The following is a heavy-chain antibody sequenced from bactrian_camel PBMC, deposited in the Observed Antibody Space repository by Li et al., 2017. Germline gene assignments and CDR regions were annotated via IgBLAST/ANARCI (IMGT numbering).Heavy chain of an antibody. D-gene: IGHD4*01. CDR2: ANSGSSRT. J-gene: IGHJ6*01. CDR1: GFTFSNYW. Sequence: HVQLVESGGGSVQARGSLRLSCAASGFTFSNYWMYWVRQAPGKGLEWVSAANSGSSRTYYADSVKGRFTLSRNNAKTTIYLQLNSLKTEDMAKYYCAKEWDRHSDYVEVFGAWGQGTQVTVS. CDR3: AKEWDRHSDYVEVFGA. V-gene: IGHV3S1*01.